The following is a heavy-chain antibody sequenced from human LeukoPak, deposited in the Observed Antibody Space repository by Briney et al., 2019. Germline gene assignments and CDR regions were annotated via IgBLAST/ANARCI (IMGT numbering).Heavy chain of an antibody. J-gene: IGHJ6*03. V-gene: IGHV1-69*05. CDR1: GGTFSSYA. Sequence: SVKLSCKASGGTFSSYAISWVRQASGQGLEWMGGIIPIFGTANYAQKFQGRVKITTDKSTSTAYMELSSLRSEDTAVYYCARVHRSALTTVITPWYYYMDVWGKGTTVTVSS. CDR3: ARVHRSALTTVITPWYYYMDV. CDR2: IIPIFGTA. D-gene: IGHD4-17*01.